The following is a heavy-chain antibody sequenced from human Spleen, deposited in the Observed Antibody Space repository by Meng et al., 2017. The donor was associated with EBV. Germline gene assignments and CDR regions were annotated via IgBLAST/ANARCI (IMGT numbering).Heavy chain of an antibody. D-gene: IGHD3-16*02. V-gene: IGHV1-69*01. CDR1: GGTFSSYA. CDR2: IIPIFGTA. J-gene: IGHJ4*02. CDR3: ARDREDDDYIWGSFRHRVFDY. Sequence: QGLRGQLGAGLMKSGASAKVSCKASGGTFSSYACSCVRQAPGQGLEWMGGIIPIFGTANYAQKFQGRVTITADESTRTAYMELSSLRSEDTAVYYCARDREDDDYIWGSFRHRVFDYWGQGTLVTVSS.